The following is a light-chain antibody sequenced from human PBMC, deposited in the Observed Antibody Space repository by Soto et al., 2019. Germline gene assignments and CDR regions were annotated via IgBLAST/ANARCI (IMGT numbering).Light chain of an antibody. CDR1: SSNIGSNY. CDR3: AAWDDSLSGRV. Sequence: QSVLTQPPSASGTPGQRVTISCSGSSSNIGSNYVYWDQQLPGTAPKLLIYRNDQRPSGVPDRFSGSKSGTPASLAISGLRSEDEADYYCAAWDDSLSGRVFGGGTKLTVL. CDR2: RND. J-gene: IGLJ2*01. V-gene: IGLV1-47*01.